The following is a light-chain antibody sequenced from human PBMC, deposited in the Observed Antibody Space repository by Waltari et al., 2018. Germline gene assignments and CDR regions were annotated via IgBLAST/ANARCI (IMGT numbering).Light chain of an antibody. CDR3: QVWDANNEPGV. Sequence: SYVLTQPPSVSVAPGETARITRGGNNIGSKSGHWYRQKPGQAPQLVISYDSDRPSGIPERFSGSNSGDTATLTISRVETGDEADYYCQVWDANNEPGVFGTGTEVTVL. V-gene: IGLV3-21*01. CDR1: NIGSKS. CDR2: YDS. J-gene: IGLJ1*01.